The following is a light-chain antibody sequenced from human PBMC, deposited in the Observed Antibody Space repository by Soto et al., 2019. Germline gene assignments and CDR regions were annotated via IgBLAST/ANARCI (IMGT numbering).Light chain of an antibody. CDR2: EVT. V-gene: IGLV2-8*01. CDR3: TSHAGTNNFPYV. J-gene: IGLJ1*01. Sequence: QSALTQPPSASVSPGQSVTISCTGTSSDVGAYNYVSWYQHRPGKAPKLMIYEVTKRPSGVPDRFSGAKSGNTASLTVSGLQAEDDADYYCTSHAGTNNFPYVFGTGTKLTVL. CDR1: SSDVGAYNY.